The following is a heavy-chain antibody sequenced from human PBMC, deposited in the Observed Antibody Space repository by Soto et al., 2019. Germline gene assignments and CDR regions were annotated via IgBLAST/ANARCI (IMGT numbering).Heavy chain of an antibody. D-gene: IGHD2-2*02. Sequence: QVQLVQSGAELKKPGASVKVSCEASGYTFTDYYVHWVRQAPGQGLEWMGWINPNSGGTNFAQKFRGRVTMTRDTSISTTYMELSRLDSDDTAVFYCARSQLQQLLYLMDDWGQGTTVTVS. J-gene: IGHJ6*02. CDR2: INPNSGGT. V-gene: IGHV1-2*02. CDR3: ARSQLQQLLYLMDD. CDR1: GYTFTDYY.